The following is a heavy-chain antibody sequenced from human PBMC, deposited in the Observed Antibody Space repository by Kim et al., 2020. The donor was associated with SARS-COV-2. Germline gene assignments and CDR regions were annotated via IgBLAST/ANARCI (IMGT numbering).Heavy chain of an antibody. Sequence: GGSLRLPFAASGFTFRSSAMHWVRQAPGKGLEWVAVISYVGSNKYSADSVKGRFTISRANSKNTLALQMNSLRAEDTAVYYCASALGGSYYYGMDVWGQGNRVTVSS. CDR2: ISYVGSNK. CDR3: ASALGGSYYYGMDV. J-gene: IGHJ6*02. CDR1: GFTFRSSA. V-gene: IGHV3-30-3*01. D-gene: IGHD1-26*01.